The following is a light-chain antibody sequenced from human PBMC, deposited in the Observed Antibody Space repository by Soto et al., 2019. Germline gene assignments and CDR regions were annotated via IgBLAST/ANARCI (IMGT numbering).Light chain of an antibody. CDR1: HSNSGSNY. Sequence: QLVLTQPPSASGTPGQRVTISCSGSHSNSGSNYVYWYQQLPGTAPKLLIYSNDQRPSGVPDRFSGSKSGATASLAISGLRFDDEADYYCVSWDNSLRGRVFGGGTKLTVL. CDR2: SND. CDR3: VSWDNSLRGRV. V-gene: IGLV1-47*02. J-gene: IGLJ3*02.